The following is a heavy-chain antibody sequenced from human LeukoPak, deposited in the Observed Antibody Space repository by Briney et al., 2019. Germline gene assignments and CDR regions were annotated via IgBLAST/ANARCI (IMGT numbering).Heavy chain of an antibody. CDR2: ISGGGGST. V-gene: IGHV3-23*01. CDR1: GFTFSSHA. D-gene: IGHD6-19*01. Sequence: GGSLRLSCAASGFTFSSHAMSWVRQAPGKGLEWVSTISGGGGSTYYADSVKGRFTISRDNSKNTLYLQMNSLRAEDTAVYYCAKDPARQWLTGGNWFDPWGQGTLVTVSS. J-gene: IGHJ5*02. CDR3: AKDPARQWLTGGNWFDP.